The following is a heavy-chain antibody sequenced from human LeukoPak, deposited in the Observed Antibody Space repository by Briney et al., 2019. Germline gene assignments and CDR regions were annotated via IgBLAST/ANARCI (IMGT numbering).Heavy chain of an antibody. D-gene: IGHD3-22*01. V-gene: IGHV4-34*01. CDR2: INHSGST. CDR1: GGSFSGYY. Sequence: SETLSLTCAVYGGSFSGYYWSWIRQPPGKGLEWIGEINHSGSTNYNPSLKSRVTISVDTSKNQFSLKLSSVTAADTAVYYCAREADYYDSSGYYFGYWGQGTLVTVSS. J-gene: IGHJ4*02. CDR3: AREADYYDSSGYYFGY.